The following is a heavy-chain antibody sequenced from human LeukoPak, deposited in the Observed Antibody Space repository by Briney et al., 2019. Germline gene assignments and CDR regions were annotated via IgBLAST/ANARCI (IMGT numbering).Heavy chain of an antibody. Sequence: PGGSLRLSCAASGFTFSSYVMSWVRQAPGKGLEWVSAISGSGDSTYYADSVKGRFTISRDNSKNTLYLQMNSLRAEDTAVYYCAKNRNWNVVVFDYWGQGTLVTVSS. CDR1: GFTFSSYV. J-gene: IGHJ4*02. CDR2: ISGSGDST. V-gene: IGHV3-23*01. D-gene: IGHD1-1*01. CDR3: AKNRNWNVVVFDY.